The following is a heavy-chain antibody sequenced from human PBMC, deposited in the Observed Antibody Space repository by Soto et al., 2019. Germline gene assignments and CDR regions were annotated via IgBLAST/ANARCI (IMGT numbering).Heavy chain of an antibody. CDR1: GFTFRNYV. Sequence: QVQLVESGGGVVQPGRSLSLSCAASGFTFRNYVMHWVRQAPGKGLEWVAVISSDGSNKYYADSVKGRFTISRDNSKNTLYLQMNSLRIEDTAVYYCTKDRANHRNCWGQGTLVTLSS. CDR2: ISSDGSNK. CDR3: TKDRANHRNC. J-gene: IGHJ4*02. V-gene: IGHV3-30*18.